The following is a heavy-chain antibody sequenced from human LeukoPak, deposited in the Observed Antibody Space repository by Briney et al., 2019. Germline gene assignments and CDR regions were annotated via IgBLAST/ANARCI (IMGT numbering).Heavy chain of an antibody. J-gene: IGHJ1*01. D-gene: IGHD2-15*01. V-gene: IGHV3-23*01. Sequence: GGSLRLSCAASGFTFSSYAMSWVRQAPGKGLEWDSAISGSGGSTYYADSVKGRFTISRDNSKNTLYLQMNSLRAEDTAVYYCAKDLNVVVNEYFQHWGQGTLVTVSS. CDR1: GFTFSSYA. CDR3: AKDLNVVVNEYFQH. CDR2: ISGSGGST.